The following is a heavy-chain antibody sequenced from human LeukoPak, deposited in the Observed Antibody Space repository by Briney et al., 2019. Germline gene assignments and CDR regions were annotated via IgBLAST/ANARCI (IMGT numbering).Heavy chain of an antibody. CDR2: ISGSGGST. V-gene: IGHV3-23*01. D-gene: IGHD6-19*01. CDR3: AKEGSGWTDYYYYYMDV. CDR1: GFTFSSYA. Sequence: GGSLRLSCAASGFTFSSYAMSWVRQAPGKGLEWVSAISGSGGSTYYADSVKGRFSISRDNSKNTLYLQMNSLRAEDTAIYYCAKEGSGWTDYYYYYMDVWGKGTTVTVSS. J-gene: IGHJ6*03.